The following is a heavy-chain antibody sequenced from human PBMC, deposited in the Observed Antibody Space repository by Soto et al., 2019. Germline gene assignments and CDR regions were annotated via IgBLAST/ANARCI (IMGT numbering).Heavy chain of an antibody. V-gene: IGHV3-33*01. CDR1: GFTFSSYG. Sequence: GGSLRLSCAASGFTFSSYGMHWVRQAPGKGLEWVAVIWYDGSNKYYADSVKGRFTISRDNSKNTLYLQMNSLRAEGTAVYYCARMLNYGSGSYFPLYYYYYYGMDVWGQGTTVTVSS. CDR2: IWYDGSNK. J-gene: IGHJ6*02. CDR3: ARMLNYGSGSYFPLYYYYYYGMDV. D-gene: IGHD3-10*01.